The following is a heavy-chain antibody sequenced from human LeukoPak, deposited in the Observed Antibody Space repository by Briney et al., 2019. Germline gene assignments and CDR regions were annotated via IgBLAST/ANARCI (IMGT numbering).Heavy chain of an antibody. CDR3: ARDSSEVWAVTTPYYYYYYYMDV. D-gene: IGHD4-11*01. J-gene: IGHJ6*03. Sequence: GASVKASGKASEGTSTSYPISWVRKPPRKGLKGWGGTIPIFGTANYAQKFQGRVTITTDESTSTAYMELSSLRSEDTAVYYCARDSSEVWAVTTPYYYYYYYMDVWGKGTTVTVSS. CDR1: EGTSTSYP. CDR2: TIPIFGTA. V-gene: IGHV1-69*05.